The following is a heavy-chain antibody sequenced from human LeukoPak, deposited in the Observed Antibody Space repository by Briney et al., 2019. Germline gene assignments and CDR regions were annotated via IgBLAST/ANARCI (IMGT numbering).Heavy chain of an antibody. V-gene: IGHV4-4*07. Sequence: PSETLSLTCTVSGGSISSYYWSWIRQPAGKGLEWIGRIYTSGSTNYNPSLKSRVTMSVDTSKNQFSLKLSSVTAADTAVYYCASFHLNDYGDYEWGNWFDPWGQGTLVTVSS. D-gene: IGHD4-17*01. CDR3: ASFHLNDYGDYEWGNWFDP. CDR2: IYTSGST. CDR1: GGSISSYY. J-gene: IGHJ5*02.